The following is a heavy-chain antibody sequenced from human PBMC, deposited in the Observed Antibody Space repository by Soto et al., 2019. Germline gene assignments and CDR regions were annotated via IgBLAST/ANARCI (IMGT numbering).Heavy chain of an antibody. CDR1: GGSISSGGYY. CDR3: ARGYCSSTSCPTPMDV. Sequence: SETLSLTCTVSGGSISSGGYYWGWIRQHPGKGLEWIGYIYYSGSTYYNPSLKSRVTISVDTSKNQFSLKLSSVTAADTAVYYCARGYCSSTSCPTPMDVWGKGTTVTVSS. D-gene: IGHD2-2*01. CDR2: IYYSGST. V-gene: IGHV4-31*03. J-gene: IGHJ6*03.